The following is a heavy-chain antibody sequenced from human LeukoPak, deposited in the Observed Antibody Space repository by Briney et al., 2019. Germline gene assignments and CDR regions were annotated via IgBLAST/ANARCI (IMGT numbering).Heavy chain of an antibody. D-gene: IGHD2-15*01. Sequence: PSETLSLTCTVSGGSISSTSYYWAWIRQPPGRGLEWIGNIYYSGSTYYNPFLKSRVIISVDTSKNQFSLKLSSVTAADTAVYHCARLQSGGGGDHWGQGTLVTVSS. V-gene: IGHV4-39*01. J-gene: IGHJ4*02. CDR3: ARLQSGGGGDH. CDR1: GGSISSTSYY. CDR2: IYYSGST.